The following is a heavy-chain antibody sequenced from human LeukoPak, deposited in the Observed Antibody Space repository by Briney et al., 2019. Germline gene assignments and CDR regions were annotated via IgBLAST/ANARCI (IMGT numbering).Heavy chain of an antibody. Sequence: SETLSLTCTVSGGSISSYYWSWIRQPAGKGLEWIGRIYTSGSTNYNPSLKSRVTMSVDTSKNQFSLKLSSVTAADTAVYYCAREYLHYYDSSGTYDYWGQGTLVTVSS. V-gene: IGHV4-4*07. J-gene: IGHJ4*02. CDR1: GGSISSYY. CDR2: IYTSGST. CDR3: AREYLHYYDSSGTYDY. D-gene: IGHD3-22*01.